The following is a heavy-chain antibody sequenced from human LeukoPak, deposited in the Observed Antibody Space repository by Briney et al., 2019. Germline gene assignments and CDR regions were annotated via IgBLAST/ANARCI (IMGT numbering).Heavy chain of an antibody. Sequence: PSETLSLTCTVSGYSISSGYYWGWIRQPPGKGLEWIGSIYHSGSTYYNPSLKSRVTISVDTSKNQFSLNLSSVTAADTAVYYCARWWGFDPWGQGTLVTVSS. CDR1: GYSISSGYY. CDR3: ARWWGFDP. V-gene: IGHV4-38-2*02. D-gene: IGHD2-15*01. CDR2: IYHSGST. J-gene: IGHJ5*02.